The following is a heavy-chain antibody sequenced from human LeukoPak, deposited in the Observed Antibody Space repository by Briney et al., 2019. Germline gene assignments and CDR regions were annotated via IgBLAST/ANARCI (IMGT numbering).Heavy chain of an antibody. D-gene: IGHD3-22*01. J-gene: IGHJ4*02. V-gene: IGHV4-30-4*01. CDR1: GGSISSGDDY. CDR3: ARVGGYYDSSGPDY. Sequence: SQTLSLTCTVSGGSISSGDDYWSWIRQPLGKGLEWIGYIYYSGSTYSNPSLKSRVTISVDTSKNQFSLKLSSVAAADTVVYYCARVGGYYDSSGPDYWGQGTLVTVSS. CDR2: IYYSGST.